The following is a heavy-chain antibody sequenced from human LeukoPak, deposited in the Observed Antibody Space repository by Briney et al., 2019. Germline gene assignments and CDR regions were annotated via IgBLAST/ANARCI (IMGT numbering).Heavy chain of an antibody. V-gene: IGHV3-74*01. J-gene: IGHJ4*02. Sequence: PGGSLRLSCAASGFTFSASWMHWVRRVPGKGLVWVSRISADGSSFSYADSVKGRFTISRDNAKNTLYLQMNCLRAEDTAVYHCARGYGSSWFYFDYWGQGTPITVSS. CDR3: ARGYGSSWFYFDY. CDR2: ISADGSSF. D-gene: IGHD6-13*01. CDR1: GFTFSASW.